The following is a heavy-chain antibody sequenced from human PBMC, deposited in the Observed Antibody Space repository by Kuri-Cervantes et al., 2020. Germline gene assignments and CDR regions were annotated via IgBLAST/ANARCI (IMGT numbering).Heavy chain of an antibody. J-gene: IGHJ3*02. Sequence: SVKVSCKASGGTFSSYTISWVRQAPGQGLEWMGRIIPILGIANYAQKFQGRVTMTRDTSTSTVYMELSSLRSEDTAVYYCARDLDYYDSSGYSHAFDIWGQGTMVTVSS. CDR1: GGTFSSYT. D-gene: IGHD3-22*01. CDR3: ARDLDYYDSSGYSHAFDI. CDR2: IIPILGIA. V-gene: IGHV1-69*04.